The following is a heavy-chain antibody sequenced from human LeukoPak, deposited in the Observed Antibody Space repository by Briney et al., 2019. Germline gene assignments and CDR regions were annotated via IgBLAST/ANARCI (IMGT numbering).Heavy chain of an antibody. Sequence: GGSLRLSCAASGFTFSSYWMSCVRQAPGKGLEWVANIKQDGSEKYYVDSVKGRFTISRDNAKNSLYLQMNSLRAEDTAVYYCARDQGRDILTGYFHDYWGQGTLVTVSS. CDR1: GFTFSSYW. CDR2: IKQDGSEK. CDR3: ARDQGRDILTGYFHDY. D-gene: IGHD3-9*01. J-gene: IGHJ4*02. V-gene: IGHV3-7*04.